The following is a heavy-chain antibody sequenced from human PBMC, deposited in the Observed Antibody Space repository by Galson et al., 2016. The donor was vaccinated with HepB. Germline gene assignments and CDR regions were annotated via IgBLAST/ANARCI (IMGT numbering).Heavy chain of an antibody. J-gene: IGHJ4*02. Sequence: SLRLSCAVSGSIFSGYWMSWVRQAPGKGLEWVAVASSDGSGKYYADSVKGRFTISRDNSKNTLYLQMNSLRAEDTAVYYCARVDGFGEPLYFDYWGQGTLVTVSS. V-gene: IGHV3-30-3*01. CDR1: GSIFSGYW. CDR3: ARVDGFGEPLYFDY. CDR2: ASSDGSGK. D-gene: IGHD3-10*01.